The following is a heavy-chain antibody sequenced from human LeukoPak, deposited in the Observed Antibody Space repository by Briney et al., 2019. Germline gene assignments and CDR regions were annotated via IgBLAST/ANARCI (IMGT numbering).Heavy chain of an antibody. CDR2: ISSSSSYI. J-gene: IGHJ6*02. CDR1: GFTFSSYS. D-gene: IGHD3-10*01. V-gene: IGHV3-21*01. CDR3: ARSEESRVYYYYYGMDV. Sequence: GGSLRLSCAASGFTFSSYSMNWVRQAPGKGLEWVSSISSSSSYIYYADSVKGQFTISRDNAKNSLYLQMNSLRAEDTAVYYCARSEESRVYYYYYGMDVWGQGTTVTVSS.